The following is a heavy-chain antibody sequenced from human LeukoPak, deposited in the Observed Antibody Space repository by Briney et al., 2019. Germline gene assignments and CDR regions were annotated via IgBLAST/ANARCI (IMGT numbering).Heavy chain of an antibody. V-gene: IGHV3-33*01. CDR1: GFTFSSYG. Sequence: GGSLRLSCAASGFTFSSYGMHWVRQAPGKGLEWVAVIWYDGSNKYYADSVKGRFTISRDNSKNTLYLQMNSLRAEDTAVYYCARGGYSGYDPRWSPDGGFDYWGQGTLVTVSS. D-gene: IGHD5-12*01. CDR3: ARGGYSGYDPRWSPDGGFDY. J-gene: IGHJ4*02. CDR2: IWYDGSNK.